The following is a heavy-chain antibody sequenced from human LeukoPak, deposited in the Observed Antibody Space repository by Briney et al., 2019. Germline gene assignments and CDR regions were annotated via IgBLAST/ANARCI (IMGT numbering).Heavy chain of an antibody. CDR1: GGSISSGGYY. V-gene: IGHV4-30-2*01. CDR2: IYHSGST. J-gene: IGHJ4*02. Sequence: SQTLSLTCTVSGGSISSGGYYWSWIRQPPGKGLEWIGYIYHSGSTYYNPSLKSRVTISVDRSKNQFSLKLSSVTAADTAVYYCASEVYRRGCPEGFCSSTYSEGWGQGTLVTVSS. CDR3: ASEVYRRGCPEGFCSSTYSEG. D-gene: IGHD2-2*01.